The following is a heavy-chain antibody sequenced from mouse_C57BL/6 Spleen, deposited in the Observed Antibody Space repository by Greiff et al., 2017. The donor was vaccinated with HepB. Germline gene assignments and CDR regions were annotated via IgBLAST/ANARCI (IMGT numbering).Heavy chain of an antibody. CDR3: ARGPYGWYFDV. Sequence: EVMLVESEGGLVQPGSSMKLSCTASGFTFSDYYMAWVRQVPEKGLEWVANINYDGSSTYYLDSLKSRFIISRDNAKNILYLQMSSLKSEDTATYYCARGPYGWYFDVWGTGTTVTVSS. V-gene: IGHV5-16*01. CDR2: INYDGSST. J-gene: IGHJ1*03. D-gene: IGHD1-1*01. CDR1: GFTFSDYY.